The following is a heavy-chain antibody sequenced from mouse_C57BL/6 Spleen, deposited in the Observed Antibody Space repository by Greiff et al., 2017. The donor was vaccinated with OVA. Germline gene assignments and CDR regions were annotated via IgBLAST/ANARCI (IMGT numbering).Heavy chain of an antibody. CDR3: ARDREYYYGSSAMDY. D-gene: IGHD1-1*01. J-gene: IGHJ4*01. Sequence: EVQLQQSGPGLVKPSQSLSLTCSVTGYSITSGYYWNWIRQFPGNKLEWMGYISYDGSNNYNPSLKNRISITRDTSKNQFFLKLNSVTTEDTATYYCARDREYYYGSSAMDYWGQGTSVTVSS. CDR2: ISYDGSN. V-gene: IGHV3-6*01. CDR1: GYSITSGYY.